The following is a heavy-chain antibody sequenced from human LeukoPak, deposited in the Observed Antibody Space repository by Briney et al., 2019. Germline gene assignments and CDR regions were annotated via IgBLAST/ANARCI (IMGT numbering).Heavy chain of an antibody. J-gene: IGHJ4*02. Sequence: SETLSLTCTVSGGSISSYYWGWIRQPPGKGLEWIGSIYYSGSTYYNPSLKSRVTISVDTSKNQFSLKLSSVTAADTAVYYCARRVWSVGATTKGLFDYWGQGTLVTVSS. CDR1: GGSISSYY. D-gene: IGHD1-26*01. CDR3: ARRVWSVGATTKGLFDY. CDR2: IYYSGST. V-gene: IGHV4-39*01.